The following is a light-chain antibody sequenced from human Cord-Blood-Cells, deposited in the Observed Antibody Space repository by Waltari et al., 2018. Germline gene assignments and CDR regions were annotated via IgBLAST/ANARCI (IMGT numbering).Light chain of an antibody. CDR2: DAA. V-gene: IGKV3-11*01. J-gene: IGKJ4*01. Sequence: EIVLTQSPATLSLSPGERATLSCRGSQSVSSYFPWYQQNPGKAPRLLMYDAANRATGIPARFSGSGSGAEFTLTISSLQPEDFSVYYCQQRSNWSLTFGGGTKVEIK. CDR3: QQRSNWSLT. CDR1: QSVSSY.